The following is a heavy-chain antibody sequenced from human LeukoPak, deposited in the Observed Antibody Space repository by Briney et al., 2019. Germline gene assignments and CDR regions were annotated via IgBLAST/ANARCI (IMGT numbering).Heavy chain of an antibody. CDR3: AKGEYSRTSYYHYYMDV. Sequence: SETLSLTCTVSGVSISSHDWSWIRQSPGKGLEWIGYSHYSGDTSYNPSLKNRVTISLDTSKNQFSLRLNSVTAADTAVYFCAKGEYSRTSYYHYYMDVWGKGTTVTVSS. D-gene: IGHD6-6*01. CDR1: GVSISSHD. CDR2: SHYSGDT. V-gene: IGHV4-59*11. J-gene: IGHJ6*03.